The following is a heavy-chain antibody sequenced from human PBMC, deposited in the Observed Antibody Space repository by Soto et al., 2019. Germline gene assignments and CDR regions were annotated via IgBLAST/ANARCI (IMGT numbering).Heavy chain of an antibody. J-gene: IGHJ4*02. CDR2: IIPIFGTA. Sequence: QVQLVQSGAEVKKPGSSVKVSCKASGGTFSSYAISWVRQAPGQGLEWMGGIIPIFGTANYAQKFQGRVTITADETTSPPYMELSSLRSEDTAVYYCARAGGTVTTLFRHYYFDYWCQGTLVPVSS. CDR1: GGTFSSYA. V-gene: IGHV1-69*12. D-gene: IGHD4-17*01. CDR3: ARAGGTVTTLFRHYYFDY.